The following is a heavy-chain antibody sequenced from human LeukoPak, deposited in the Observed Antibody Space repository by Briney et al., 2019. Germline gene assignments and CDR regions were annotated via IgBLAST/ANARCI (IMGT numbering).Heavy chain of an antibody. CDR1: GFTFSSYS. CDR3: ARDTKYAFDN. V-gene: IGHV3-48*01. D-gene: IGHD2-2*01. J-gene: IGHJ4*02. Sequence: GGSLRLSCAASGFTFSSYSMKWVRQAPGKGLEWISYIGISSGNTKYADSVKGRFTISGDKAKNSVYLQMNSLRVEDTAVYYCARDTKYAFDNWGQGTLVTVSS. CDR2: IGISSGNT.